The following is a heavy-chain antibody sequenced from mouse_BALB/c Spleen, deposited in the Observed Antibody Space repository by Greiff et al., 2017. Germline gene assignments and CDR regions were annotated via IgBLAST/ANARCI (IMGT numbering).Heavy chain of an antibody. J-gene: IGHJ2*01. CDR3: NAWAYGYGY. Sequence: EVQLQQSGAELVRSGASVKLSCTASGFNIKDYYMHWVKQRPEQGLEWIGWIDPENGDTEYAPKFQGKATMTADTSSNTAYLQLSSLTSEDTAVYYCNAWAYGYGYWGQGTTLTVSS. CDR1: GFNIKDYY. V-gene: IGHV14-4*02. CDR2: IDPENGDT. D-gene: IGHD1-2*01.